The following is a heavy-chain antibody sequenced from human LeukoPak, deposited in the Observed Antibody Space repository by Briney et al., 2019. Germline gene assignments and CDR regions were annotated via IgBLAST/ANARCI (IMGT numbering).Heavy chain of an antibody. V-gene: IGHV3-53*01. CDR1: GLTVSRHY. J-gene: IGHJ4*02. Sequence: GGSLRLSCPASGLTVSRHYMTWVRQAPGKGLEWLSVVSTGGSTNYADSVKGRFTISRDSSKNTLFLQMNSLRADDTAVYYCARDDYYDSSGLDYWGQGTLVTVSS. CDR3: ARDDYYDSSGLDY. D-gene: IGHD3-22*01. CDR2: VSTGGST.